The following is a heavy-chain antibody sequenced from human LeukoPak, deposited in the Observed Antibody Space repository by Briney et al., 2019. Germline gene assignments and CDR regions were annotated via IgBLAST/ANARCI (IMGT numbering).Heavy chain of an antibody. CDR3: ARDVDFWSGRYYFDH. J-gene: IGHJ4*02. Sequence: GGSLRLSCAASGFTFSSYSMNWVRQAPGKGLEWVSSISSSSSYIYYADSVKGRFTISRDNAKNSLYLQMNSLRAEDTAVYYCARDVDFWSGRYYFDHWGQGTLVTVSS. CDR1: GFTFSSYS. D-gene: IGHD3-3*01. CDR2: ISSSSSYI. V-gene: IGHV3-21*01.